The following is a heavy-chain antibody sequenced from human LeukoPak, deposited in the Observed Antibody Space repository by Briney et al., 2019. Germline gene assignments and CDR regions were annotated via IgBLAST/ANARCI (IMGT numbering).Heavy chain of an antibody. J-gene: IGHJ4*02. CDR1: GGSISSYY. CDR3: AGHHPRNTVDF. CDR2: ISDIGSI. V-gene: IGHV4-59*08. D-gene: IGHD2/OR15-2a*01. Sequence: SETLSLTCTVSGGSISSYYWSWIRQPPGKGLEWIAYISDIGSINYNPSLKSRVTISLGTSKNQFSLKLSSVTAADTAVYYCAGHHPRNTVDFWGQGTLVTVSS.